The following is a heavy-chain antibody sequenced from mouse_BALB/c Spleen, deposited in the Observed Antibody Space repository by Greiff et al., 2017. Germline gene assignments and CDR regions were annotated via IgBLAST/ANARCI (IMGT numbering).Heavy chain of an antibody. J-gene: IGHJ3*01. V-gene: IGHV3-2*02. CDR3: ASPYDGYPAWFAY. D-gene: IGHD2-3*01. CDR2: ISYSGST. Sequence: EVHLVESGPGLVKPSQSLSLTCTVTGYSITSDYVWNWIRQFPGNKLEWMGYISYSGSTSYNPSLKSRISITRDTSKNQFFLQLNSVTTEDTATYYCASPYDGYPAWFAYWGQGTLVTVSA. CDR1: GYSITSDYV.